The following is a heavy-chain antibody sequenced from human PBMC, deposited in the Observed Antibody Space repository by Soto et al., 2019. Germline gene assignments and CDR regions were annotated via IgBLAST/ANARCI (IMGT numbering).Heavy chain of an antibody. V-gene: IGHV4-59*01. CDR1: GGSISSYY. Sequence: SETLSLTCTVSGGSISSYYWSWIRQPPGKGLEWIGYIYYSGITNYNPSLKSRVTISVDTSKNQSSLKLSSVTAADTAVYYCARYKSNYYYGMDVWGQGTTVTVSS. J-gene: IGHJ6*02. CDR3: ARYKSNYYYGMDV. CDR2: IYYSGIT. D-gene: IGHD1-20*01.